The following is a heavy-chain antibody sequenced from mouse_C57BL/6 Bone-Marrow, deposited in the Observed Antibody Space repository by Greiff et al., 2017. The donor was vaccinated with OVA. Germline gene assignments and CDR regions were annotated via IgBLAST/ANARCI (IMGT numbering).Heavy chain of an antibody. J-gene: IGHJ3*01. Sequence: VQLQQSGAELVRPGTSVKVSCKASGYAFTNYLLEWVKQRPGQGLEWIGVFIPGSGGTNSNEKFKGKATLTAAKSSSTAYMQLSSLTYEDSAVYFCARAPAYYYGSPAWFAYWGQGTLVTVSA. CDR2: FIPGSGGT. D-gene: IGHD1-1*01. CDR1: GYAFTNYL. CDR3: ARAPAYYYGSPAWFAY. V-gene: IGHV1-54*01.